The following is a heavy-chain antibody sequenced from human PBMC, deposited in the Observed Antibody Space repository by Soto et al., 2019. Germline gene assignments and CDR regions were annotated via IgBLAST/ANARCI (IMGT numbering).Heavy chain of an antibody. V-gene: IGHV5-51*01. Sequence: GESLKISCKGSGYSFTSYWIGWVRQMPGKGLEWMGIIYPGDSDTRNSPSFQGQVNISADKSISTAYLQWSSLKASDTAMYYCARRAAFYGDYVFDYWGQGTLVTVSS. D-gene: IGHD4-17*01. CDR2: IYPGDSDT. CDR1: GYSFTSYW. J-gene: IGHJ4*02. CDR3: ARRAAFYGDYVFDY.